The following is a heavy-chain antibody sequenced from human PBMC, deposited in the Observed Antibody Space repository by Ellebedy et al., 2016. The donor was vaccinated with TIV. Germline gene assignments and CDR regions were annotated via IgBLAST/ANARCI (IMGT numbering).Heavy chain of an antibody. Sequence: GESLKISCGVSGLSFSNHWMSWVRQAPGKGLEWVADIKHDGIEKNYVDSVKGRFTISRDNAKNSVYLEMNSLRVEDTALYYCARERGDCSGTNCFREEFWYFDLWGRGTLVSVSS. CDR3: ARERGDCSGTNCFREEFWYFDL. CDR2: IKHDGIEK. D-gene: IGHD2-2*01. J-gene: IGHJ2*01. V-gene: IGHV3-7*03. CDR1: GLSFSNHW.